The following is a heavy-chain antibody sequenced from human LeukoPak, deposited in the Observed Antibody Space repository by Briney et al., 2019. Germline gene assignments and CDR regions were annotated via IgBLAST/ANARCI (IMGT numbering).Heavy chain of an antibody. CDR3: ARDRSVTAGYYYYYMDV. CDR2: INSDGSST. V-gene: IGHV3-74*01. CDR1: GFTFSSYC. J-gene: IGHJ6*03. Sequence: GGSLRLSCAASGFTFSSYCMHWVRQAPGKGLVWVSRINSDGSSTSYADSVKGRFTISRDNAKNTLYLQMNSLRAEDTAVYYCARDRSVTAGYYYYYMDVWGKGTTVTVSS. D-gene: IGHD2-21*02.